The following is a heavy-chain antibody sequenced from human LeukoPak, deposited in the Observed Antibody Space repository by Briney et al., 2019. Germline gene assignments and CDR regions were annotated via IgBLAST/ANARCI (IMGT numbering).Heavy chain of an antibody. CDR3: ARFAAGGSYYYYMGV. V-gene: IGHV3-11*04. CDR2: ISSSGSTI. CDR1: GFTFSDYY. D-gene: IGHD6-25*01. Sequence: GGSLRLSCAASGFTFSDYYMSWIRQAPGKGLEWVSYISSSGSTIYYADSVKGRFTISRDNAKNSLYLQMNSLRADDTAVYYCARFAAGGSYYYYMGVWGKGTTVTVSS. J-gene: IGHJ6*03.